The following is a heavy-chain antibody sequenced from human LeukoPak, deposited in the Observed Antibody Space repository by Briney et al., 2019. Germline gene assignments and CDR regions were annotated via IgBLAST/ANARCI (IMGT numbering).Heavy chain of an antibody. D-gene: IGHD3-10*01. V-gene: IGHV4-61*02. J-gene: IGHJ4*02. Sequence: PSETLSLTCTVSGGSISSGSYYWSWIRQPAGKGLEWIGRIYTSGSTNYNPSLKSRVTISVDTSKNQFSLKLSSVTAADTAVYYCARFSGGSGSYYKTFDYWGQGTLVTVSS. CDR3: ARFSGGSGSYYKTFDY. CDR2: IYTSGST. CDR1: GGSISSGSYY.